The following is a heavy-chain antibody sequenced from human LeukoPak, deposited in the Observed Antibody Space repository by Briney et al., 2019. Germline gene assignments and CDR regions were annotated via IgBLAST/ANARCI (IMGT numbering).Heavy chain of an antibody. CDR1: GYIFTGYY. CDR3: TRDGRTISEFDP. Sequence: ASVKVSCKASGYIFTGYYMHWVRQAPGQGLEWMGWISPNSGGTNYAQKFQGRVTMTRDTSISTAYMDLSRLTSDDTAVYYCTRDGRTISEFDPWGQGTLVTVSS. D-gene: IGHD3-3*01. J-gene: IGHJ5*02. V-gene: IGHV1-2*02. CDR2: ISPNSGGT.